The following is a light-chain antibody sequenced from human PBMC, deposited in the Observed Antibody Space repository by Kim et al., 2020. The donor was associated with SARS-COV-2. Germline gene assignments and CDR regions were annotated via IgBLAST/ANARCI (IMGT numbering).Light chain of an antibody. CDR1: TLGDKS. CDR2: QNN. V-gene: IGLV3-1*01. Sequence: SYELTQPPSVSVSPGQTASIICSGDTLGDKSACWYQQKPGQSPVVVIYQNNRRPSGIPERFSGSNSGNTATLTISGTQPMDEADYYCQAWDSSTAIFGGGTKLTVL. CDR3: QAWDSSTAI. J-gene: IGLJ2*01.